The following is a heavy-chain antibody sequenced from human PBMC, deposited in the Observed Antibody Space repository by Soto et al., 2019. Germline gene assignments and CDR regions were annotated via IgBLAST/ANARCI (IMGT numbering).Heavy chain of an antibody. CDR3: ASDYYGSGSYDY. Sequence: QVQLVQSGAEVKKPGASVKVSCKASGYTFTSYYMHWVRQAPGQGLEWMGIINPSGGSTSYAQKFQDRVTMTRDTSTSTVYMELSSLRSEDTAVYYCASDYYGSGSYDYWGQGTLVTVSS. J-gene: IGHJ4*02. CDR1: GYTFTSYY. D-gene: IGHD3-10*01. CDR2: INPSGGST. V-gene: IGHV1-46*03.